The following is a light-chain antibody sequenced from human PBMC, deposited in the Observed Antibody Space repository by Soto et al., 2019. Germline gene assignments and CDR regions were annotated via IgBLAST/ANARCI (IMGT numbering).Light chain of an antibody. CDR3: QVWDSSSDHLYV. J-gene: IGLJ1*01. CDR1: NIGSKS. CDR2: YDS. V-gene: IGLV3-21*04. Sequence: SYELTQPPSVSVAPGKTARITCGGNNIGSKSVHWYQQKPGQAPVLVIYYDSDRPSGIPERFSGSISGNTATLTISRVEAGDEADYYCQVWDSSSDHLYVFGTGTKLTVL.